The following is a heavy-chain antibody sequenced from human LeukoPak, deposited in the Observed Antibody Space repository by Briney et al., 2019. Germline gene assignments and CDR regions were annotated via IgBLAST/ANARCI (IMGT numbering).Heavy chain of an antibody. D-gene: IGHD6-25*01. CDR1: GFTFSSYA. CDR3: AKQRQGPSAVDY. Sequence: PGRSLRLSCAASGFTFSSYAMSWVRQAPGKGLEWVSAISGSGGSTYYADSVKGRFTISRDNSKNTLFLQMNSLRVEDTAVYHCAKQRQGPSAVDYWGQGTLVIVSS. J-gene: IGHJ4*02. V-gene: IGHV3-23*01. CDR2: ISGSGGST.